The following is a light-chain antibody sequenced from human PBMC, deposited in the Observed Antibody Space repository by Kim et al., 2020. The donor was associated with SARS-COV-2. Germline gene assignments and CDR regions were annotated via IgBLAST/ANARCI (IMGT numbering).Light chain of an antibody. Sequence: SASVGNTVTITCRASQGINNYLAWFQQKPGKAPKSLIYTTSNVESGVPSRFSGNGYGTDFTLTINSLQPEDFASYYCQQYYSYPFTFGQGTKLE. V-gene: IGKV1-16*01. CDR1: QGINNY. J-gene: IGKJ2*01. CDR3: QQYYSYPFT. CDR2: TTS.